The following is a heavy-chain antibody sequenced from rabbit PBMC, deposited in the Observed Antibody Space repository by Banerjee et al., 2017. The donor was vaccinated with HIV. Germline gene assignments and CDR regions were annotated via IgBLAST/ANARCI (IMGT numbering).Heavy chain of an antibody. Sequence: QSLQESGGGLFQPGASLTLTCTASGFSFSSSYDMCWVRQAPGKGLEWIACINVGDGNTYYGSWAKGRFTISKTSSTTVTLQMTSLTAADTATYFCERGVAMTRLDLWGPGTLVTVS. V-gene: IGHV1S40*01. CDR1: GFSFSSSYD. D-gene: IGHD4-1*01. J-gene: IGHJ3*01. CDR3: ERGVAMTRLDL. CDR2: INVGDGNT.